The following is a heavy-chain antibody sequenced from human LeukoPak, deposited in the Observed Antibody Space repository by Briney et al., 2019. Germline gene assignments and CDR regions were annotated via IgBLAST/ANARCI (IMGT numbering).Heavy chain of an antibody. CDR1: GGSISSGSYY. V-gene: IGHV4-39*07. D-gene: IGHD7-27*01. J-gene: IGHJ6*03. CDR2: IYYSGST. Sequence: SETQSLTCTVSGGSISSGSYYWGWIRQPPGKGLEWIGSIYYSGSTYYNPSLKSRVTISVDTSKNQFSLKLSSVTAADTAVYYCARSPGEGYCYYYYMDVWGKGTTVTVSS. CDR3: ARSPGEGYCYYYYMDV.